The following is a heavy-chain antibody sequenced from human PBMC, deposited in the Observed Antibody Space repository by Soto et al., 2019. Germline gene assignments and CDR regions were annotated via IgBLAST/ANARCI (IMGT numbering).Heavy chain of an antibody. CDR2: IKQDGSEK. CDR3: ARDRTGGYYDFWSGYPDAFDI. Sequence: GGSLRLSCAASGFTFSSYWMSWVRQAPGKGLEWVANIKQDGSEKYYVDSVKGRFTISRDNAKNSLYLQMNSLRAEDTAVYYCARDRTGGYYDFWSGYPDAFDIWGQGTMVTVSS. J-gene: IGHJ3*02. CDR1: GFTFSSYW. D-gene: IGHD3-3*01. V-gene: IGHV3-7*03.